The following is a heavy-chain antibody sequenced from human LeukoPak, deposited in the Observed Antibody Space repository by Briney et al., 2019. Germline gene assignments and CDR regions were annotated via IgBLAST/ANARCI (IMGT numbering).Heavy chain of an antibody. CDR1: GGSISSGYYY. Sequence: SETLSLTCTDSGGSISSGYYYWSWIRQPPGKGLEWIRYIYYSGSTFYNPSLKSRITISVDTSKKRFSLKLSSVTAADTAVYYCARVRRGTMVRGVSGWFDPWRQGTQVTVSS. CDR2: IYYSGST. D-gene: IGHD3-10*01. CDR3: ARVRRGTMVRGVSGWFDP. V-gene: IGHV4-30-4*01. J-gene: IGHJ5*02.